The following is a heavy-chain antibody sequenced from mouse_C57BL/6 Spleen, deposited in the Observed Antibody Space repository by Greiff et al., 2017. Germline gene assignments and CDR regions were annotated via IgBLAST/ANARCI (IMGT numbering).Heavy chain of an antibody. V-gene: IGHV1-26*01. CDR3: ARNGIPIYYGSSPLAY. CDR2: TNPNNGGT. J-gene: IGHJ3*01. Sequence: EVQLQQSRPELVKPGASVKISCKASGYTFTDYYMNWVKQSHGKRLEWIGDTNPNNGGTSYNQKFKGKSTLTVDKSSSTAYMERRSLPSEDSAVYYCARNGIPIYYGSSPLAYWGQGTLGTVSA. CDR1: GYTFTDYY. D-gene: IGHD1-1*01.